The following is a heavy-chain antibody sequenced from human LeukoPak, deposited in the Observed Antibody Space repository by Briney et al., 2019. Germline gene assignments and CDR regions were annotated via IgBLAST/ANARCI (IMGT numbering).Heavy chain of an antibody. D-gene: IGHD6-19*01. CDR1: GATMSSNY. J-gene: IGHJ4*02. CDR2: IYHSGNT. V-gene: IGHV4-4*09. Sequence: SETLSLTCNVSGATMSSNYWSWIRQPPGKGLEWIGYIYHSGNTNYSPSLESRVTMSVDESKNQFSLRVHFVSAADTAVYYCASTRRAAVAGRFDSWGQGTLVTVSS. CDR3: ASTRRAAVAGRFDS.